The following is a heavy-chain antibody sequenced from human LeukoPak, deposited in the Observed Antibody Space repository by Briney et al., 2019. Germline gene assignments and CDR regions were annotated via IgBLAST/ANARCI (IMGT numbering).Heavy chain of an antibody. J-gene: IGHJ4*02. V-gene: IGHV1-69*05. CDR2: IIPIFGTA. D-gene: IGHD5-12*01. CDR3: ARVSGGYGGYDQGMRFGY. Sequence: SVKVSCKASGGTFSSYAISWVRQAPGQGLEWMGGIIPIFGTANYAQKFQGRVTITTDESTSTAYMELSSLRSEDTAVYYCARVSGGYGGYDQGMRFGYWGQGTLVTVSS. CDR1: GGTFSSYA.